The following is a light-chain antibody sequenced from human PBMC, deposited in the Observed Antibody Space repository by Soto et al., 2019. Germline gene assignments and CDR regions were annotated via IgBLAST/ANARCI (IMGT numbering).Light chain of an antibody. Sequence: DIQMTQAPSSLSASVGDRVTITCRASQSISFYLNWYQQKPGKAHKVLIYAASNLQSGAPSRFSGSGSGTDFTLTISSLQPEDFATYYCQQSYSTPITFGQGTRLEIK. CDR3: QQSYSTPIT. CDR2: AAS. J-gene: IGKJ5*01. V-gene: IGKV1-39*01. CDR1: QSISFY.